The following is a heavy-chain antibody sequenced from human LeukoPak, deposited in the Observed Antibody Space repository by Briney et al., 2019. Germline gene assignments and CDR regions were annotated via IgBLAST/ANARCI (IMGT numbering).Heavy chain of an antibody. V-gene: IGHV4-39*07. J-gene: IGHJ4*02. D-gene: IGHD3-3*01. CDR3: ARSYDFWSGYYDY. CDR2: IYYSGST. CDR1: GGSISGSSYY. Sequence: SETLSLTCTVSGGSISGSSYYWGWIRQPPGKGLEWIGSIYYSGSTNYNPSLKSRVTISVDTSKNQFSLKLSSVTAADTAVYYCARSYDFWSGYYDYWGQGTLVTVSS.